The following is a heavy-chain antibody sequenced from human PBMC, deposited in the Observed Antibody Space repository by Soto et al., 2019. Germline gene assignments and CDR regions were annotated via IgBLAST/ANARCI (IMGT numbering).Heavy chain of an antibody. D-gene: IGHD3-22*01. CDR1: GFTFSTYA. J-gene: IGHJ4*02. V-gene: IGHV3-23*01. Sequence: GSLRLSCAASGFTFSTYAMGWVRQAPGKVLEWVSALTDSGGSTYYADSVKGRFTISRDNSKNTLFLQMNSLRAEDTAVYYCAKKSSGNSYFYFDYWGQGP. CDR2: LTDSGGST. CDR3: AKKSSGNSYFYFDY.